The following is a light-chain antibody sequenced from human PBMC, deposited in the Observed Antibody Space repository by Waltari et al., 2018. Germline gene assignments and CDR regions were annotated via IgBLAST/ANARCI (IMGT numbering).Light chain of an antibody. CDR1: QGISKF. V-gene: IGKV1-16*01. CDR3: QQYKTFTLT. Sequence: DIQMTQSPSSLAASVGDRGTITCRASQGISKFFAWFRQKPGKAPESLIYGASSLQSGVPSRFSGSGSGTDFTLTISSLQPEDFASYYCQQYKTFTLTFGGGTKVEIK. J-gene: IGKJ4*01. CDR2: GAS.